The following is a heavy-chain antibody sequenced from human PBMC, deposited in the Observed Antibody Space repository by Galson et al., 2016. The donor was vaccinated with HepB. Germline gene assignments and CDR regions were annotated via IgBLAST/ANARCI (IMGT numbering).Heavy chain of an antibody. D-gene: IGHD4-17*01. J-gene: IGHJ4*02. CDR3: AQGGYLYGDYTSRNTHFVY. CDR1: GFTFRSFG. CDR2: ISYDGSNK. V-gene: IGHV3-30*03. Sequence: SLRLSCAASGFTFRSFGMHWVRQAPGKGLEWVAFISYDGSNKYYADSVKGRFTISRDNSKNTLYLQMNSLTAEDTAVYFCAQGGYLYGDYTSRNTHFVYWGQGTLVTVSS.